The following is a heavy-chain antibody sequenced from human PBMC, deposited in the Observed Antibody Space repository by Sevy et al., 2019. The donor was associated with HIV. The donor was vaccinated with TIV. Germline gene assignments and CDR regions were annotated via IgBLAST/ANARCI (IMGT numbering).Heavy chain of an antibody. Sequence: GGSLRLSCVASGFMFSNYWMCWVRQAPGKGLEWVANIKRDGSEKYYVASVKGQFTIPRDNAKNSLYLQMNSLRVEDTAVYYCARDCSSTSCLWGMDVWGPGTTVTVSS. D-gene: IGHD2-2*01. CDR1: GFMFSNYW. V-gene: IGHV3-7*03. J-gene: IGHJ6*02. CDR2: IKRDGSEK. CDR3: ARDCSSTSCLWGMDV.